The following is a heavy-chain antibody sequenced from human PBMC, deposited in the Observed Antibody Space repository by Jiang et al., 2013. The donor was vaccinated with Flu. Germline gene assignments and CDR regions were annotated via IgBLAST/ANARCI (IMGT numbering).Heavy chain of an antibody. V-gene: IGHV1-8*01. D-gene: IGHD6-19*01. CDR2: MNPNSGNT. J-gene: IGHJ6*02. Sequence: GAEVKKPGASVKVSCKASGYTFTSYDINWVRQATGQGLEWMGWMNPNSGNTGYAQKFQGRVTMTRNASISTAYMELSSLRSEDTAVYYCARAVAGNYYYYGMDVWGQGTTVTVSS. CDR3: ARAVAGNYYYYGMDV. CDR1: GYTFTSYD.